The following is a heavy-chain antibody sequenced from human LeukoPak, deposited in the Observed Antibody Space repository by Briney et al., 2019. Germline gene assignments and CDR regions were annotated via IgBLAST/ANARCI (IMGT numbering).Heavy chain of an antibody. V-gene: IGHV4-59*08. J-gene: IGHJ4*02. D-gene: IGHD3-22*01. CDR3: ARLYYDSSGYYSFDY. CDR2: IYYSGST. CDR1: RVSISSYY. Sequence: SETLSLTPTVSRVSISSYYWGWIRQRPGEGREGLGYIYYSGSTKYNPSLKSRVTISVDTSKNQFSLKLNTVTAADTAVYYCARLYYDSSGYYSFDYWGQGTLVTVSS.